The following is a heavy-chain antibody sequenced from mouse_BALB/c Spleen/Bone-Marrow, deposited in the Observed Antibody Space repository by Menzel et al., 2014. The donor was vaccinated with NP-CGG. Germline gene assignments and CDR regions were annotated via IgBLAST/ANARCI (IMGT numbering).Heavy chain of an antibody. D-gene: IGHD2-3*01. CDR1: GFNIKYTY. Sequence: EVKLQESGAELVKPGASVKLSCTASGFNIKYTYMHWVKQRPEQGLEWIGRIDPANGNTKYDPKFQGKATITADTSSNTAYLQLSSLTSEDTAVYYCARSLYDGYFSWFAYWGQGTLVTVSA. CDR2: IDPANGNT. CDR3: ARSLYDGYFSWFAY. V-gene: IGHV14-3*02. J-gene: IGHJ3*01.